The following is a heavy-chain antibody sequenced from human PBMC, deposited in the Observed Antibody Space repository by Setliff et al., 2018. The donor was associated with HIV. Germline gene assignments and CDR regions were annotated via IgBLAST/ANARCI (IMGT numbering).Heavy chain of an antibody. CDR2: ISYSGST. CDR3: ARPPQD. J-gene: IGHJ4*02. V-gene: IGHV4-39*01. CDR1: GASISSSPYY. Sequence: PSETLSLTCSVSGASISSSPYYWAWIRQPPGKGLEWIATISYSGSTHYNLALMSRVTISMDTSRNQFSLRLSSVTAADTAVYYCARPPQDWGQGTLVTVSS.